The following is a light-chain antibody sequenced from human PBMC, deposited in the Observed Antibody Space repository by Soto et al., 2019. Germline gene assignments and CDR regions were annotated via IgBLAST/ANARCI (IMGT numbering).Light chain of an antibody. CDR2: GAS. V-gene: IGKV3-20*01. J-gene: IGKJ2*01. Sequence: EIVLTQSPGTLSLSPGEGATLSCRASQSVSSSYLAWYQQKPGQAPRLLIYGASTRATGIPDRFSGSGSGTDFTLIISRLEPEDSAVYYCQQYSSSPPMYTFGQGTRLEIK. CDR1: QSVSSSY. CDR3: QQYSSSPPMYT.